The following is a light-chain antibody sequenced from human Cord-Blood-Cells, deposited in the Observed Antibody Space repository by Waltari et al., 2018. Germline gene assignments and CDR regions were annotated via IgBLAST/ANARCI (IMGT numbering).Light chain of an antibody. CDR3: QQYNNWPPLT. CDR1: QSVSSN. V-gene: IGKV3-15*01. CDR2: GAS. J-gene: IGKJ1*01. Sequence: ELVMTQSPATLSVSPGERATLSCRASQSVSSNLAWYQQKPVQAPRPLIYGASTRATGSPARCRGSGSGTEFTLTISSLQSEDFAVYYCQQYNNWPPLTFGQGTKVEIK.